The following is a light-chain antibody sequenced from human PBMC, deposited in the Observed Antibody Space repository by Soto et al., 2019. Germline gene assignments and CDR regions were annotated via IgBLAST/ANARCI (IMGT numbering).Light chain of an antibody. Sequence: QSVLTQPPSASGTPGQRLTISCSGSTSNIGSNTVSWYQQLPGTAPKLLIHSNNQRPSGVPDRFSGSKSGTSASLAISGLQTEDEADYSCAAWDDSLNGVVFGVGTQLTVL. CDR2: SNN. V-gene: IGLV1-44*01. CDR3: AAWDDSLNGVV. CDR1: TSNIGSNT. J-gene: IGLJ2*01.